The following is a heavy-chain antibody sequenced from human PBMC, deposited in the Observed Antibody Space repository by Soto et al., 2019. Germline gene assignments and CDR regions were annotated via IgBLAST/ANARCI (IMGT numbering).Heavy chain of an antibody. CDR2: IYSGGST. CDR1: GFTVSSNY. CDR3: ASISYYYGSGSYYFDY. J-gene: IGHJ4*02. D-gene: IGHD3-10*01. V-gene: IGHV3-66*01. Sequence: EVQLVESGGGLVQPGGSLRLSCAASGFTVSSNYMSWVRQAPGKGLEWVSVIYSGGSTYYADSVKGRFTISRDNSKNTLYLQMNSLRAEDTAVYYCASISYYYGSGSYYFDYWGQGTLVTVSS.